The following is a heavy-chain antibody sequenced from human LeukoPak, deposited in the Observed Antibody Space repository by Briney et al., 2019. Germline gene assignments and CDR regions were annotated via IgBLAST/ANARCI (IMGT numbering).Heavy chain of an antibody. J-gene: IGHJ4*02. D-gene: IGHD3-22*01. CDR1: GFTVSSNY. CDR3: ARARLPTYYYDSSGYYFGY. Sequence: GGSLRLSCAASGFTVSSNYMSWVRQAPGKGLEWVSVIYSGGSTYYADSVKGRFTISRHNSKNTLYLQMHSLRAEDTAVYYCARARLPTYYYDSSGYYFGYWGQGTLVTVSS. V-gene: IGHV3-53*01. CDR2: IYSGGST.